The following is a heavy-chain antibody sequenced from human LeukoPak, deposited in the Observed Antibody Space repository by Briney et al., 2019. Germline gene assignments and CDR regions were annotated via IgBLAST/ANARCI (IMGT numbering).Heavy chain of an antibody. V-gene: IGHV4-39*01. CDR2: IYYSGST. CDR3: ARAAAAGTFPFDY. Sequence: SETLSLTCTVSGGSISSSSYYWGWIRQPPGKGLEWIGSIYYSGSTYYNPSLKSRLTISVDTSKNQFSLKLSSVTAADTAVYYCARAAAAGTFPFDYWGQGTLVTVSS. J-gene: IGHJ4*02. CDR1: GGSISSSSYY. D-gene: IGHD6-13*01.